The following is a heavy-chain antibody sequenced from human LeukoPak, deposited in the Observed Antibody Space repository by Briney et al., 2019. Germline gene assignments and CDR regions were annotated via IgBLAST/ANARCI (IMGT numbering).Heavy chain of an antibody. V-gene: IGHV3-11*01. CDR3: VRDPWGSRGD. Sequence: PRGSLRLSCAASGFSFSDYYMSWIRQAPGKGPEWVSHISDSGSTINYADSVKGRFTISRDNTKKSLFLQMNSLRAEDTAVYYCVRDPWGSRGDWGQGTLVTVSS. D-gene: IGHD2-2*01. CDR2: ISDSGSTI. CDR1: GFSFSDYY. J-gene: IGHJ4*02.